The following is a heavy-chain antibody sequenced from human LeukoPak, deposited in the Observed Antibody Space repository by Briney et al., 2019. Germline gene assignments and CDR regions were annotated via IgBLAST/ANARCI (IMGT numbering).Heavy chain of an antibody. CDR3: ARGRLGELSPFDS. V-gene: IGHV3-74*01. CDR1: GFSFSNYW. Sequence: GGSLRLSCAASGFSFSNYWVHWVRQGPGKGLVWVSRINSDGSSTSYADSVKGRFTISRDNAKNTLYLQMNSLRAEDTAVYYCARGRLGELSPFDSGGQGTLVTVSS. J-gene: IGHJ4*02. D-gene: IGHD3-16*02. CDR2: INSDGSST.